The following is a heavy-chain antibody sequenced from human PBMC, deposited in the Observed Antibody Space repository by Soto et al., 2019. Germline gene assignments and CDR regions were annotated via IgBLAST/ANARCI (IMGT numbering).Heavy chain of an antibody. V-gene: IGHV3-11*05. CDR3: ARGIYYDSSGFWFDP. CDR2: ISSSSSYT. J-gene: IGHJ5*02. D-gene: IGHD3-22*01. Sequence: GGSLRLSCAASGFTFSDYYMSWIRQAPGKGLEWVSYISSSSSYTNYADSVKGRFTISRDNAKNSLYLQMNSLRAEGTAVYYCARGIYYDSSGFWFDPWGQGTLVTVSS. CDR1: GFTFSDYY.